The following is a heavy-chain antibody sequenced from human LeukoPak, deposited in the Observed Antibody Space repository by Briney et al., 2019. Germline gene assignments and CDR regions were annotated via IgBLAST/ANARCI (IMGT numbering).Heavy chain of an antibody. CDR1: GYSFTSYW. CDR3: ARHWGSSYPNEAFDI. Sequence: GESLKISCKGSGYSFTSYWIGWVRQMPGKGLEWMGIIYPDDSDTRYSPSFQGQVTISADKSISTAYLQWSSLKASDTAMYYCARHWGSSYPNEAFDIWSQGTMVTVSS. CDR2: IYPDDSDT. V-gene: IGHV5-51*01. D-gene: IGHD6-13*01. J-gene: IGHJ3*02.